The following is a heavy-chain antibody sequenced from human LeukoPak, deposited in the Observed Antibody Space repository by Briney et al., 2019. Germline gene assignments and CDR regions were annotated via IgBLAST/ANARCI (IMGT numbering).Heavy chain of an antibody. CDR2: ISYDGSNK. CDR1: GFTLSSYG. Sequence: GRSLRLSCAASGFTLSSYGMHWVRQAPGKGLEWVAVISYDGSNKYYADSVKGRFTISRDNSKNTLYLQMNSLRAEDTAVYYCAKGRGLSSGWADYWGQGTLVTVSS. D-gene: IGHD6-19*01. V-gene: IGHV3-30*18. J-gene: IGHJ4*02. CDR3: AKGRGLSSGWADY.